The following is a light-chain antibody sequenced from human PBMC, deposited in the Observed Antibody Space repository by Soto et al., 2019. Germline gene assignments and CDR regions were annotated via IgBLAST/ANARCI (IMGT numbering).Light chain of an antibody. CDR3: QQYGSSLIT. CDR2: VAS. J-gene: IGKJ5*01. V-gene: IGKV1-39*01. CDR1: QNINRY. Sequence: DIQVTQSPSSLSASVGDRVTITCRASQNINRYLNFYQQKPGKAPKVLILVASSLESGVPSRFRGSGSGTDFTLTISRLEPEDFAVYFCQQYGSSLITFGQGTRLEIK.